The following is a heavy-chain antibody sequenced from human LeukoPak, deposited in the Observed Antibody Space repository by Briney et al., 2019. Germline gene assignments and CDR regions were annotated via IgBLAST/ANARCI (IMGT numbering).Heavy chain of an antibody. CDR2: VSAYKGYT. CDR3: AREAVSFVAVANDGYFDF. D-gene: IGHD6-19*01. V-gene: IGHV1-18*01. Sequence: ASVKVSCKTSGYVFNSFGITWLRQAPGQGLEWMGWVSAYKGYTSHAQKFQDRVIMTTDTSTITAYMELRNLKSDDTAVYYCAREAVSFVAVANDGYFDFWGQGSLVIVSS. J-gene: IGHJ4*02. CDR1: GYVFNSFG.